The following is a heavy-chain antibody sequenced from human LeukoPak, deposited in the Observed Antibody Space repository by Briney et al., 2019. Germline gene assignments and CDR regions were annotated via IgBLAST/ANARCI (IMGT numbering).Heavy chain of an antibody. V-gene: IGHV4-38-2*01. CDR2: LYHSGST. J-gene: IGHJ4*02. CDR3: TRVYCSGDSCYHFDY. Sequence: PSETLSLTCAVSGYSISSGYYWGWIRQPPGKGLEWIGSLYHSGSTFYNPSLESRVTMSVDTSKNQFSLKLSSVTAADTAVYYCTRVYCSGDSCYHFDYWGQGTLVTVSS. CDR1: GYSISSGYY. D-gene: IGHD2-15*01.